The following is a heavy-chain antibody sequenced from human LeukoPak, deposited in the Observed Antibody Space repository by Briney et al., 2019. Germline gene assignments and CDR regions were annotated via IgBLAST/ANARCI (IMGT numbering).Heavy chain of an antibody. CDR2: ISSSGSTI. CDR3: TELGITMIGGV. J-gene: IGHJ6*04. CDR1: GFMFSTYE. D-gene: IGHD3-10*02. V-gene: IGHV3-48*03. Sequence: GGSLRLSFADSGFMFSTYEMNWVRQAPGKGLEWVSYISSSGSTIYYADSVKGRFTISRDNAKNSLYLQMNSLRAEDTAVYYCTELGITMIGGVWGKGTTVTISS.